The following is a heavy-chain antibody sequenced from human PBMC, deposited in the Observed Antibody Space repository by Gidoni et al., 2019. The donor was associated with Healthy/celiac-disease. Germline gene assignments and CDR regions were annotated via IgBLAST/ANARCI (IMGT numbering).Heavy chain of an antibody. D-gene: IGHD4-4*01. J-gene: IGHJ5*02. Sequence: EVQLVESGGGLVQPGRSLRLTCTASGFIFGDYAMSWFRQATGKGLEWVGFIRSKAYGGTTEYAASVKGRFTISRDDSKSIAYLQMNSLKTEDTAVYYCTRGYSNYVGWFDPWGQGTLVTVSS. CDR3: TRGYSNYVGWFDP. V-gene: IGHV3-49*03. CDR2: IRSKAYGGTT. CDR1: GFIFGDYA.